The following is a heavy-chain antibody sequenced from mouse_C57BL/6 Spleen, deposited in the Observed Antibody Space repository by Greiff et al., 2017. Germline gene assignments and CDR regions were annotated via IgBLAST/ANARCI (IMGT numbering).Heavy chain of an antibody. CDR3: ARADYCGSSYGYFDV. CDR1: GYTFTNYW. V-gene: IGHV1-63*01. J-gene: IGHJ1*03. D-gene: IGHD1-1*01. CDR2: IYPGGGYT. Sequence: QVQLKESGAELVRPGTSVQMSCKASGYTFTNYWIGWAKQRPGHGLEWIGDIYPGGGYTNYNEKFKGKATLTADKSSRTAYMQFSSLTSEDSAIYYCARADYCGSSYGYFDVWGTGTTVTVSS.